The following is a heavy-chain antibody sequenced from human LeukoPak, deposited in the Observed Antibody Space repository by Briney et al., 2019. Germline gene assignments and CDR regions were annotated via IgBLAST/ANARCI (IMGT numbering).Heavy chain of an antibody. CDR3: AKDREGSGWYVFDY. V-gene: IGHV3-23*01. J-gene: IGHJ4*02. Sequence: GGSLRLSCAASGFTFSSHAMSWVRQAPGKGLEWVSAISTSGGSTYYADSVKGRFTISRDNAKNKVYLQMNSLRAEDTAVYYCAKDREGSGWYVFDYWGQGTLVTVSS. CDR2: ISTSGGST. D-gene: IGHD6-19*01. CDR1: GFTFSSHA.